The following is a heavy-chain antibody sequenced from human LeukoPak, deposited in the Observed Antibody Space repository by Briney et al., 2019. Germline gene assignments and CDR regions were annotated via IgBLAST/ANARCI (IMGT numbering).Heavy chain of an antibody. V-gene: IGHV3-30-3*01. CDR1: GFTFSSYA. D-gene: IGHD7-27*01. Sequence: GGSLRLSCAASGFTFSSYAMHWVRQAPGKGLEWVAVISYDGSNKYYADSAKGRFTISRDNSKNTLYLQMNSLRAEDTAVYYCARDRTGYFDYWGQGTLVTVSS. J-gene: IGHJ4*02. CDR2: ISYDGSNK. CDR3: ARDRTGYFDY.